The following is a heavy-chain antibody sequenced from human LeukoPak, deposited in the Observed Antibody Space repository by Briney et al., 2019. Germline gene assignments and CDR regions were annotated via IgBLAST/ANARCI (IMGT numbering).Heavy chain of an antibody. CDR2: IIPIFGTA. Sequence: SVTVSCKASGGTFSSYAISWVRQAPGQGLEWMGRIIPIFGTANYAQKFQGRVTITTDESTSTAYMELSSLRSEDTAVYYCARRSSSSGGFDYWGQGTLVTVSS. V-gene: IGHV1-69*05. D-gene: IGHD6-6*01. J-gene: IGHJ4*02. CDR3: ARRSSSSGGFDY. CDR1: GGTFSSYA.